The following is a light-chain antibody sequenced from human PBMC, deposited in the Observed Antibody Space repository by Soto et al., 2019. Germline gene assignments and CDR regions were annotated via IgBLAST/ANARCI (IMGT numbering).Light chain of an antibody. CDR2: AAS. V-gene: IGKV1-39*01. Sequence: DIRMTQSPSSLSASVGDRVTITCRASQSISSYLNWYQQKPGKAPKLLIYAASSLQSGVPSRFSGSGSGTDFTLTISSLQPEDFATYYCQQSYSTPDTFGQGTKLEIK. CDR1: QSISSY. J-gene: IGKJ2*01. CDR3: QQSYSTPDT.